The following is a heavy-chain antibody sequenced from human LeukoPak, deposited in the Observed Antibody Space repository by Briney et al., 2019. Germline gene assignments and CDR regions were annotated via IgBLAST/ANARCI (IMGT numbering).Heavy chain of an antibody. J-gene: IGHJ3*02. CDR1: GGSITSSNNY. Sequence: SETLSLTCTVSGGSITSSNNYWGWIRQTPGKGLEWIGTIYYSGNTYYNPSLKSRVTISLDISKNQFSLKLSSVTAADTAVYYCARVTYYGSGSPEAFDIWGQGTMVTVSS. D-gene: IGHD3-10*01. CDR3: ARVTYYGSGSPEAFDI. CDR2: IYYSGNT. V-gene: IGHV4-39*07.